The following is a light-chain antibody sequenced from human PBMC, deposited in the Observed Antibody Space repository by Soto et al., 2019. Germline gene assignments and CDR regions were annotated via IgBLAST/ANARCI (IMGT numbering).Light chain of an antibody. CDR3: LQDYGDSWT. J-gene: IGKJ1*01. V-gene: IGKV1-6*02. CDR2: AAS. Sequence: TRMTQSPLSLSASVGEKIIITWRASRDVGSDVSWYQQKPGKAPKLVIYAASNLYTGVPSRLRGRRYGTEFTITISSIQNEDFASYYCLQDYGDSWTFGHGTKVDI. CDR1: RDVGSD.